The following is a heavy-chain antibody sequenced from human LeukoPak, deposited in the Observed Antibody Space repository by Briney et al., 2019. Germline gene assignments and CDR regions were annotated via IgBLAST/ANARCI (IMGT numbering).Heavy chain of an antibody. CDR1: GCSISSGYY. D-gene: IGHD5-12*01. Sequence: SETLSLTCAVSGCSISSGYYWGWIRQPPGKGLEWIGSIYHSGSTYYNPSLKSRVTISVDTSKNQFSLKLSSVTAADTAVYYCARVGYSGYEPYDYWGQGTLVTVSS. CDR2: IYHSGST. V-gene: IGHV4-38-2*01. CDR3: ARVGYSGYEPYDY. J-gene: IGHJ4*02.